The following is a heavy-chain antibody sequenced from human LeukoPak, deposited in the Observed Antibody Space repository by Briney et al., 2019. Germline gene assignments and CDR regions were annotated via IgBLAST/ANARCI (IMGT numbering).Heavy chain of an antibody. CDR3: ARRGSSWYSGWFDP. CDR2: IYYSGTT. J-gene: IGHJ5*02. CDR1: GGSISRYY. D-gene: IGHD6-13*01. V-gene: IGHV4-59*08. Sequence: SETLSLTCTVSGGSISRYYWSWIRQPPGKGLEWIGYIYYSGTTSYNPSLKSRVTISVDTSKNQFSLKLSSVTAADTAVYYCARRGSSWYSGWFDPWGQGTLVTVSS.